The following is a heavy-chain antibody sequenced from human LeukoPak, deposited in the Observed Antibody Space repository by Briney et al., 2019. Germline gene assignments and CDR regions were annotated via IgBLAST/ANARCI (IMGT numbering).Heavy chain of an antibody. V-gene: IGHV1-18*01. Sequence: ASVKVSCKASGYTFTSYGISWVRQAPGQGLKWVGWISAYNGNTNYAQKLQGRVTMTTDTSTSTAYMELRSLRSDDTAVYYCARDQVRRTYYDFWSGQYYFDYWGQGTLVTVSS. CDR2: ISAYNGNT. D-gene: IGHD3-3*01. CDR3: ARDQVRRTYYDFWSGQYYFDY. J-gene: IGHJ4*02. CDR1: GYTFTSYG.